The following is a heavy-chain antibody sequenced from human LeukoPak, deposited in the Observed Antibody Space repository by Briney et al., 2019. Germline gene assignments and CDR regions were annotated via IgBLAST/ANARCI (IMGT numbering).Heavy chain of an antibody. CDR3: ARDQRYFDWLPFDY. D-gene: IGHD3-9*01. V-gene: IGHV3-48*03. CDR1: GFTFSSYE. CDR2: ISSSGSTI. J-gene: IGHJ4*02. Sequence: GGSLRLSCAASGFTFSSYEMNWVRQAPGKGLEWVSYISSSGSTIYYADSVKGRFTISRDNAKNSLYLQMNSLRAEDTAVYYCARDQRYFDWLPFDYWGQGTLVTASS.